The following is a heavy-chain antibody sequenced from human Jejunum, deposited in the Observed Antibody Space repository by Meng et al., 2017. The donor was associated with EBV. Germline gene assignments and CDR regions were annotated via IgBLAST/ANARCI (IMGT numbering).Heavy chain of an antibody. D-gene: IGHD2-8*02. V-gene: IGHV4-34*01. CDR3: ARRTGDYVVGY. CDR1: GGSFIGSY. J-gene: IGHJ4*02. CDR2: VHFSGIT. Sequence: QGPLHTYVVGLLRPHETLSLTRAVYGGSFIGSYCSWVRLPPGKGLEYIGEVHFSGITNYTPSLKSRVTMSVDASKNQFSLRLTSVTAADTAVYYCARRTGDYVVGYWGQGTLVTVSS.